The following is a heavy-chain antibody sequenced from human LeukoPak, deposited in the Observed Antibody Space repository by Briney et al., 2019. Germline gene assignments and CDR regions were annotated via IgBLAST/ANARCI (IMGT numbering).Heavy chain of an antibody. D-gene: IGHD4/OR15-4a*01. Sequence: GRSLRLSCAASGFTFSNYGMHWVRQAPGKGLEWVAVISYDGSNKYYADSVKGRFTISRENSKNTLYLQMNSLRAEDTAVYYCARRAGAYSHPYDYWGQGTLVTVSS. CDR1: GFTFSNYG. CDR2: ISYDGSNK. J-gene: IGHJ4*02. V-gene: IGHV3-30*03. CDR3: ARRAGAYSHPYDY.